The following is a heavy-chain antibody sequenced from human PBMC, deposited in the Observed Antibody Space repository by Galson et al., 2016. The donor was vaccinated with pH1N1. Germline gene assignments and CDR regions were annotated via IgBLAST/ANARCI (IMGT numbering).Heavy chain of an antibody. CDR2: IIPIFNTV. CDR1: GGTFGSYG. Sequence: SVKVSCKASGGTFGSYGINWVRQAPGQGLEWMGGIIPIFNTVKYAQNFQGRVTITADESPNTAYVELSSLRSEDTAMYYCAREDYYDTDLSDWYFDLWGRGTLLTASS. J-gene: IGHJ2*01. V-gene: IGHV1-69*13. D-gene: IGHD3-22*01. CDR3: AREDYYDTDLSDWYFDL.